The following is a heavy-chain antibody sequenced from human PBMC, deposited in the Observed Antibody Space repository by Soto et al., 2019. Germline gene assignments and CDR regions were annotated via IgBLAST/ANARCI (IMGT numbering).Heavy chain of an antibody. Sequence: QVQLQESGPGLVKPSETLSLTCTISGGPMINYYCSWFRQPPGQGLEWIGYMGYNGYTRYNPSLRSRVTISLDTSKNQFSLNLSSVTAADTALYYCARQGFGELHGLVDVWGQGTTVTVSS. J-gene: IGHJ6*02. D-gene: IGHD3-10*01. CDR1: GGPMINYY. CDR3: ARQGFGELHGLVDV. CDR2: MGYNGYT. V-gene: IGHV4-59*08.